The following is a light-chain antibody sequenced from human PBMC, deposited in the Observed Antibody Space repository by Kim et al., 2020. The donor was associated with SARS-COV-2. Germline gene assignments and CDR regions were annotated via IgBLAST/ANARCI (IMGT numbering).Light chain of an antibody. Sequence: SSELTQDPAVSVALGQTVRITCQGDSLRSYYASWYQQKPGQAPVLFIYGKNNRPSGIPDRFSGSSSGNTASLTITGAQAEDEADYYCNSRDSSGIHVLFG. CDR1: SLRSYY. J-gene: IGLJ2*01. V-gene: IGLV3-19*01. CDR3: NSRDSSGIHVL. CDR2: GKN.